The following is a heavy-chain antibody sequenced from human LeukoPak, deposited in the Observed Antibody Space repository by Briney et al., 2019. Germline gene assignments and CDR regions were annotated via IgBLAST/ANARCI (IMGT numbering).Heavy chain of an antibody. CDR3: ARGTLGYCSSTSCYIPDDY. CDR1: GGTFISYA. Sequence: ASVKVSCKASGGTFISYAISWVRQAPGQGLEWMGGIIPIFGTANYAQKFQGRVTITADESTSTAYMELSSLRSEDTAVYYCARGTLGYCSSTSCYIPDDYWGQGTLVTVSS. V-gene: IGHV1-69*13. D-gene: IGHD2-2*02. J-gene: IGHJ4*02. CDR2: IIPIFGTA.